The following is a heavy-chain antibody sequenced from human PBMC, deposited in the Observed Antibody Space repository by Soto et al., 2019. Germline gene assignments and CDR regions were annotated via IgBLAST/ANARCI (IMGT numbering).Heavy chain of an antibody. Sequence: QVQLVESGGGVVQPGRSLRLSCAASGFTFSSYGMHWVRQAPGKGLEWVAVISYDGSNKYYADSVKGRFTISRDNSKNTLYLQMNSLRAEDTVVYYCAKDEGYCSGGSCLLPFDYWGQGTLVTVSS. CDR2: ISYDGSNK. D-gene: IGHD2-15*01. J-gene: IGHJ4*02. CDR1: GFTFSSYG. V-gene: IGHV3-30*18. CDR3: AKDEGYCSGGSCLLPFDY.